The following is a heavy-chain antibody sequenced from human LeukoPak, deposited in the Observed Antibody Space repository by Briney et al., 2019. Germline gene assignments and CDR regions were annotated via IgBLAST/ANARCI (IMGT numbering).Heavy chain of an antibody. J-gene: IGHJ6*02. V-gene: IGHV4-34*01. Sequence: SETLSLTCAVYGGSFSGYYWSWIRQPPGEGLEWIGEINHSGSTNYNPSLKSRVTISVDTSKNQFSLKLSSVTAADTAVYYCASSGWVPAASYYYYGMDVWGQGTTVTVSS. CDR1: GGSFSGYY. CDR3: ASSGWVPAASYYYYGMDV. CDR2: INHSGST. D-gene: IGHD2-2*01.